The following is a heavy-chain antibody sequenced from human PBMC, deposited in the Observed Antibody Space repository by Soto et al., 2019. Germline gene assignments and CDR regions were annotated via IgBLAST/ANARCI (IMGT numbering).Heavy chain of an antibody. Sequence: PGGSLRLSCVASGFTFSNYVMSWVRQSPGKGLEWVSVIGAGGDWTAYTNSVKGRFTISRDNSKSTLDLQMSSLRDEDTAVYYCAKGFPAARDIDYWGQGTLVTVSS. CDR2: IGAGGDWT. CDR3: AKGFPAARDIDY. J-gene: IGHJ4*02. D-gene: IGHD6-25*01. V-gene: IGHV3-23*01. CDR1: GFTFSNYV.